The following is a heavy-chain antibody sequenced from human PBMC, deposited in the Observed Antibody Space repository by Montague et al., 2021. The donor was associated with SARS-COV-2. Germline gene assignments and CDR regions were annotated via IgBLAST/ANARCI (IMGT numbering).Heavy chain of an antibody. CDR2: TYYRSRRFN. CDR3: ARATEWRGYYYYYYMDV. V-gene: IGHV6-1*01. J-gene: IGHJ6*03. D-gene: IGHD1-14*01. CDR1: GDSVSSNSAA. Sequence: CAISGDSVSSNSAAWDWIRQSPSRGLEWLGRTYYRSRRFNDYAVSIRSRITIKPDTSKNQFSLQLNSVTPEDTAVYYCARATEWRGYYYYYYMDVWGKGTTVTVSS.